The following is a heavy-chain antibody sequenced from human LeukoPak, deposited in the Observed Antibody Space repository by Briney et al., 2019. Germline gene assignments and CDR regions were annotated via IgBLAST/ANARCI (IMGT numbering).Heavy chain of an antibody. V-gene: IGHV3-33*01. CDR2: IWYDGSNK. CDR1: GFTFSSYG. CDR3: ARDTGPTFGFDY. Sequence: GGSLRLSCAASGFTFSSYGMHWVRQAPGKGLEWLAMIWYDGSNKYYADSAKSRFTLSRDNSKNTMYLQMNSLGAEDTAVYYCARDTGPTFGFDYWGQGTLVTVSS. D-gene: IGHD1-14*01. J-gene: IGHJ4*02.